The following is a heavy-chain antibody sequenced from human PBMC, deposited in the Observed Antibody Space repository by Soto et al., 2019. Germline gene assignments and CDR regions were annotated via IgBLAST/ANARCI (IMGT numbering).Heavy chain of an antibody. V-gene: IGHV4-31*03. CDR2: IYYSGST. D-gene: IGHD3-3*01. CDR3: TRVNTIFGVVTSTPNYFDY. Sequence: SQTLSLTCTVSGGSISSGGYYWSWIRQHPGKGLEWVGYIYYSGSTYYNPSLKSRVTISVDTSKNQFSLKLSSVTAADTAVYYCTRVNTIFGVVTSTPNYFDYWGQGTLVTVSS. CDR1: GGSISSGGYY. J-gene: IGHJ4*02.